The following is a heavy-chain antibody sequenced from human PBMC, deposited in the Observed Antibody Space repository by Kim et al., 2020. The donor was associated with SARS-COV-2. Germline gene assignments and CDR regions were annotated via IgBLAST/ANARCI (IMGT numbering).Heavy chain of an antibody. CDR2: IKQDGSEK. V-gene: IGHV3-7*01. CDR1: GFTFSRNW. J-gene: IGHJ4*02. CDR3: AREFFESSAYCFDY. D-gene: IGHD3-22*01. Sequence: GGSLRLSCAASGFTFSRNWMSWVRQAPGKGLEWVAKIKQDGSEKYYVDSVKGRFSISRDNAKSSLYLQMNSLRAEDTAVYYCAREFFESSAYCFDYWGQGTLVTVSP.